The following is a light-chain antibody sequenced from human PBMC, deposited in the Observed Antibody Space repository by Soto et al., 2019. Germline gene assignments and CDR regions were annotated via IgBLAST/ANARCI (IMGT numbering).Light chain of an antibody. V-gene: IGLV2-14*01. CDR2: DGS. Sequence: QSALTQPASVSGSPGQSITISCTGTSSDVGGYNYVSWYQQHPGKAPKLMIYDGSNRPSGVSNRFAGSKSGNTASLTISGLQDEDEADYYCSSYTSSSTYVVFGGGTTVTVL. CDR3: SSYTSSSTYVV. J-gene: IGLJ2*01. CDR1: SSDVGGYNY.